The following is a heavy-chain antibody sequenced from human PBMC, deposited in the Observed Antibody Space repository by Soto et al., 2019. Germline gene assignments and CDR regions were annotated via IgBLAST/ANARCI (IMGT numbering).Heavy chain of an antibody. J-gene: IGHJ4*02. D-gene: IGHD3-10*01. CDR3: ARDFRYFPY. CDR2: IEHNGNN. Sequence: LSLTCAVYGGTFSGYFWSWVRQPPGKGLEWIGEIEHNGNNNINPSLKSRVTMSVDTSKNQISLTLTSVTAADTAVYYCARDFRYFPYWGQGTLVTVSS. V-gene: IGHV4-34*01. CDR1: GGTFSGYF.